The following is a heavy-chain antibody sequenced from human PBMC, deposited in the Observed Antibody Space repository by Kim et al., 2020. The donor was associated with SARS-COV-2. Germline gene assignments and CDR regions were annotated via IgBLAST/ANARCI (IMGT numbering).Heavy chain of an antibody. Sequence: GGSLRLSCSASGFTFSDYAIHWVRRSPGMGLQYVSATTRDGDGSFYADSVKDRFSIFRDNSKDTLFLQMSGLRIEDTAMYYCVRDGRIYVVVHWGQVTLVTVS. CDR3: VRDGRIYVVVH. V-gene: IGHV3-64D*06. CDR2: TTRDGDGS. D-gene: IGHD3-10*02. J-gene: IGHJ5*02. CDR1: GFTFSDYA.